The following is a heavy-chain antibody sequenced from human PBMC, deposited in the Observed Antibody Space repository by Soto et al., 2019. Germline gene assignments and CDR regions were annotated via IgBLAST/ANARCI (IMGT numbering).Heavy chain of an antibody. CDR2: INPRSGGT. J-gene: IGHJ4*02. CDR3: CSPGYGPWY. V-gene: IGHV1-46*03. CDR1: GYTFTSHH. D-gene: IGHD6-13*01. Sequence: QVQLVQSGAEVKKPGASEKVSCKASGYTFTSHHMHWVRQVPGEGLDWMGMINPRSGGTNSPQKFQGRVTMTRDTSRSVAYLQLRRLRCKGTAVYYCCSPGYGPWYWGQGTLVTVSS.